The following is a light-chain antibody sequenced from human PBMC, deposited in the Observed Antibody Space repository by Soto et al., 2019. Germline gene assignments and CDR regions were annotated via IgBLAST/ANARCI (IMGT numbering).Light chain of an antibody. V-gene: IGKV1-5*03. J-gene: IGKJ2*01. CDR1: QSIGSW. CDR2: KAS. CDR3: QQSYSNPYT. Sequence: DIQMTQSPSTLSASVGDRVTITCRASQSIGSWLAWYQQKPGKAPNLLIYKASSLESGVPSRFSGSGSGTEFTLTISSLQPDDFATYYCQQSYSNPYTFGQGTKLEIK.